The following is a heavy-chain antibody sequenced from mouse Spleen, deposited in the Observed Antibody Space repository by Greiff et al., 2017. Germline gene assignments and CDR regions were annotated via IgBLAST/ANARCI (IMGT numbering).Heavy chain of an antibody. Sequence: EVRLVESGGGLVKPGGSLKLSCAASGFTFSSYAMSWVRQTPEKRLEWVASISSGGSTYYPDSVKGRFTISRDNARNILYLQMSSLRSEDTAMYYCARDPDYDYAMDYWGQGASVTVSS. D-gene: IGHD2-4*01. CDR3: ARDPDYDYAMDY. CDR2: ISSGGST. CDR1: GFTFSSYA. J-gene: IGHJ4*01. V-gene: IGHV5-6-5*01.